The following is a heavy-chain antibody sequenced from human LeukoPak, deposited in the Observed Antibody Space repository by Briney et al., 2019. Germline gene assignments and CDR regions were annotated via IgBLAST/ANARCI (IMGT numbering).Heavy chain of an antibody. CDR3: ATTYIAASNDFDC. CDR2: IYTSGST. V-gene: IGHV4-4*02. Sequence: SGTLSLTCAVSGGSISSSNWWSWVRQPPGKGLEWIGRIYTSGSTNYNPSLKSRVTMSVDTSKNQFSLKLSSVTAADTAVYYCATTYIAASNDFDCWGQGTLVTVSS. CDR1: GGSISSSNW. D-gene: IGHD6-6*01. J-gene: IGHJ4*02.